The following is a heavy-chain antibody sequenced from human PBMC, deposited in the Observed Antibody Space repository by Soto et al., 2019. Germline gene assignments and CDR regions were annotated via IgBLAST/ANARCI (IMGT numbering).Heavy chain of an antibody. Sequence: EVQLVESGGGLVKPGGSLRLSCAASGFTFSSYSMNWVRQAPGKGLEWVSSISSSSSYIYYADSVKGRFTISRDNAKNSLYPQMNSLRAEDTAVYYCARILPYYYYYGMDVWGQGTTVTVSS. CDR2: ISSSSSYI. V-gene: IGHV3-21*01. CDR1: GFTFSSYS. CDR3: ARILPYYYYYGMDV. J-gene: IGHJ6*02. D-gene: IGHD1-26*01.